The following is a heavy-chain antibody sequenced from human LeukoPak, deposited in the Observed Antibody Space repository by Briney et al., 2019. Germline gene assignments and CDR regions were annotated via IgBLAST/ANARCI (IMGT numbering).Heavy chain of an antibody. V-gene: IGHV4-59*11. Sequence: SETLSLTCTVSGVSITSHYWSWIRQPPGKGLEWIGYMYDSEKTKDNLSFKSRSTLSADTSRNQFSLRLSSVTAEDTAVYYCATIKRGSIYGYFDFWGQGILVTVSS. CDR2: MYDSEKT. D-gene: IGHD5-18*01. J-gene: IGHJ4*02. CDR3: ATIKRGSIYGYFDF. CDR1: GVSITSHY.